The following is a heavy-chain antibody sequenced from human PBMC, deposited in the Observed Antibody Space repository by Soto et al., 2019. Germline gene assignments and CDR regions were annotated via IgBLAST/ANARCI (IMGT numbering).Heavy chain of an antibody. CDR1: GGSISSGGYY. CDR2: IYYSGST. J-gene: IGHJ5*02. CDR3: ASDPRYFDPNWFDP. D-gene: IGHD3-9*01. Sequence: PSETLSLTCTVSGGSISSGGYYWSWIRQHPGKGLEWIGYIYYSGSTYYNPSLKSRVTISVDTSKNQFSLKLSSVTAADTAVYYCASDPRYFDPNWFDPWGQGTLVTVSS. V-gene: IGHV4-31*03.